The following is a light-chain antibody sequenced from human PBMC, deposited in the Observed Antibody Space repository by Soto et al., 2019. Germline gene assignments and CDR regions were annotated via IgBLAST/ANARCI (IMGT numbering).Light chain of an antibody. CDR2: DTS. J-gene: IGKJ5*01. Sequence: EVLLTQSPATLSLAPWEIATLSCRASQFLSSYLAWYQQKPGQPPRLLIYDTSNRATGIPARFSGSRSGTDFTLTISSLEPEDFGVYFCHQRNKFGQGTRLEIK. CDR3: HQRNK. V-gene: IGKV3-11*01. CDR1: QFLSSY.